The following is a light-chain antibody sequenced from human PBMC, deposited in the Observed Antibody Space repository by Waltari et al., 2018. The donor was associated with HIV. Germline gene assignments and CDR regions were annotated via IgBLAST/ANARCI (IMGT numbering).Light chain of an antibody. CDR2: GDS. J-gene: IGLJ2*01. CDR3: QSYDNTLSGSRG. V-gene: IGLV1-40*01. Sequence: SVLMLPPSVSGAPGQRVTISCPGNTSNIGSNHYVHWYQHFHGTAPKLLSYGDSIRGSGVRDRCSGSKAGTSASLAITGLQAEDEGYYDCQSYDNTLSGSRGFGGGTKVTVL. CDR1: TSNIGSNHY.